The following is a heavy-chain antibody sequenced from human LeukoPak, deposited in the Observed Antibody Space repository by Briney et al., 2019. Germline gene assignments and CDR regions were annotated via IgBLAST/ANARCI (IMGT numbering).Heavy chain of an antibody. V-gene: IGHV4-31*03. CDR3: ARVEKRSGYIDY. CDR2: IYYSGST. Sequence: PSQTLSLTCTVSGGSISSGGYYWSWIRQHPGKGLEWIGYIYYSGSTYYNPSLKSRVTISVDASKNQFSLKLSSVTAADTAVYYCARVEKRSGYIDYWGQGTLVTVSS. D-gene: IGHD3-22*01. CDR1: GGSISSGGYY. J-gene: IGHJ4*02.